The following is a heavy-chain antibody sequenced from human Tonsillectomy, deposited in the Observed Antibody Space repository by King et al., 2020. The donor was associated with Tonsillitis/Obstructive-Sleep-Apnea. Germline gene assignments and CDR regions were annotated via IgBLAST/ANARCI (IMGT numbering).Heavy chain of an antibody. D-gene: IGHD2-2*01. J-gene: IGHJ4*02. CDR1: GASISSGGYY. V-gene: IGHV4-31*11. CDR2: IYYSGTT. Sequence: VQLQESGPGLVKPSQTLSLTCAVSGASISSGGYYWSWIRQHPGQGLEYIGYIYYSGTTYYNPSLKSRVTISVDTSKNQFSLKLSSVTAADTAVYYCARDYCSTSSCYLGYFDYWGQGTLVTVSS. CDR3: ARDYCSTSSCYLGYFDY.